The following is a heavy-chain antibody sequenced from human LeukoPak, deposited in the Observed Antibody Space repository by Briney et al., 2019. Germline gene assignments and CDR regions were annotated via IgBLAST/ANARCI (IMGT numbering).Heavy chain of an antibody. CDR1: GYTFTGYY. V-gene: IGHV1-2*02. Sequence: ASVKVSCKASGYTFTGYYMHWVRQAPGQGLEWMGWINPNSGGTNYAQKFQGRVTMTRDTSISTAYMELSRLRSDDTAVYYRAREYSSSSSFDYWGQGTLVTVSS. D-gene: IGHD6-6*01. J-gene: IGHJ4*02. CDR3: AREYSSSSSFDY. CDR2: INPNSGGT.